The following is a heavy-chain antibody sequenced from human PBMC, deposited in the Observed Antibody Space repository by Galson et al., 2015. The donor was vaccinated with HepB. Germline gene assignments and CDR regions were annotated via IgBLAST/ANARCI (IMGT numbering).Heavy chain of an antibody. CDR3: ARVGITMVRGVILYYNGMDV. Sequence: CAISGDSVSRSSAAWNWIRQSPSRGLEWLGRTYYKSNWNNDYAETVKSRITINSDTSQNQFPLQLTSVTPEDTAVYYCARVGITMVRGVILYYNGMDVWGQGTAVSVSS. CDR2: TYYKSNWNN. D-gene: IGHD3-10*01. J-gene: IGHJ6*02. V-gene: IGHV6-1*01. CDR1: GDSVSRSSAA.